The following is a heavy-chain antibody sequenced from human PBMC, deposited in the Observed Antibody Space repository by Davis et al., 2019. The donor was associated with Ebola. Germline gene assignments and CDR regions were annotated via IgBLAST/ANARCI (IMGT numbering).Heavy chain of an antibody. D-gene: IGHD3-22*01. CDR2: IYYSGST. CDR3: ARVLRYYYDSSGYQPPFDY. CDR1: GGSISSSSYY. V-gene: IGHV4-39*01. J-gene: IGHJ4*02. Sequence: PSETLSLTCTVSGGSISSSSYYWGWIRQPPGKGLEWIGSIYYSGSTYYNPSLKSRVTISVDTSKNQFSLKLSSVTAADTAVYYCARVLRYYYDSSGYQPPFDYWGQGTLVTVSS.